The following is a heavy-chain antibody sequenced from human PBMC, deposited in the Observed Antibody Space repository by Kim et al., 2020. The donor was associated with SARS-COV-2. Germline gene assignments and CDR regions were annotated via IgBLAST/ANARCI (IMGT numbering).Heavy chain of an antibody. J-gene: IGHJ4*02. D-gene: IGHD3-3*01. CDR3: TRQTYYDFWSGYYLTN. V-gene: IGHV3-15*01. Sequence: PVKGRFTISRDDSKNTLYLQMNSLKTEDTAVYYCTRQTYYDFWSGYYLTNWGQGTLVTVSS.